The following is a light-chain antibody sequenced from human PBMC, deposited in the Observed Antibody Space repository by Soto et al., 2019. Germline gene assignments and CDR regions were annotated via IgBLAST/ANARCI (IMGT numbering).Light chain of an antibody. Sequence: QLVPTQPPSVSGAPGQRVTISCTGSSSNTGAGYDVQWYQQLPGTAPKLLIYGNNNRPSGVPDRFSGSKSGTSASLAITGLQAEDEADYHCQSYDNSLRVVFGGGTKLTVL. CDR3: QSYDNSLRVV. V-gene: IGLV1-40*01. CDR2: GNN. CDR1: SSNTGAGYD. J-gene: IGLJ2*01.